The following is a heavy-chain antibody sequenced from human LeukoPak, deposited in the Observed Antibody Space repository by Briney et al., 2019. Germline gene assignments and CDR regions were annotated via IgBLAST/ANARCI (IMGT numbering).Heavy chain of an antibody. CDR3: ARDTSKIAAAGGRESDY. CDR1: GFTFSSYS. J-gene: IGHJ4*02. Sequence: GGSLRLSCAASGFTFSSYSMNWVRQAPGKGLEWVSSISSSSSYIYYADSVKGRFTISRDNAKNSLYLQMNSLRAEDTAVYYCARDTSKIAAAGGRESDYWGQGTLVTVSS. CDR2: ISSSSSYI. D-gene: IGHD6-13*01. V-gene: IGHV3-21*01.